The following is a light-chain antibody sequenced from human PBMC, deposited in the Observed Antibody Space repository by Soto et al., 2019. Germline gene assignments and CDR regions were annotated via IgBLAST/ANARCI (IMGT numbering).Light chain of an antibody. J-gene: IGKJ2*01. Sequence: EIVLTQSPGTLSLSPGERATLSCRASQRISSNFFAWYQHKTGQPPKLLIHYTSHRDPALPDRFSGSGSGTDFTLTIDRLEPEDFAVYYCQQYDSSPYTFGQGTKLEI. CDR2: YTS. V-gene: IGKV3-20*01. CDR1: QRISSNF. CDR3: QQYDSSPYT.